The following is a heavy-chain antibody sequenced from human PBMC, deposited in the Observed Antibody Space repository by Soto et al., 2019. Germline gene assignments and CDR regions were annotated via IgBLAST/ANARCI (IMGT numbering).Heavy chain of an antibody. Sequence: SVKVSCKASGGTFSSYAISWVRQAPGQGLEWMGGIIPIFGTANYAQKFQGRVTITADESTSTAYMELSSLRSEDTAVYYCARDNGGNSGWYFDLWGRGTLVTVSS. CDR2: IIPIFGTA. J-gene: IGHJ2*01. CDR1: GGTFSSYA. V-gene: IGHV1-69*13. CDR3: ARDNGGNSGWYFDL. D-gene: IGHD2-21*02.